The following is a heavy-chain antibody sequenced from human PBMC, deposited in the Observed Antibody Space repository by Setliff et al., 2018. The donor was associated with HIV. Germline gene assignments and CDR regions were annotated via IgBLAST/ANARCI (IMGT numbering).Heavy chain of an antibody. D-gene: IGHD7-27*01. CDR3: AREFTHESANWFLDY. CDR1: GYTFTGYY. CDR2: INPNSGGT. V-gene: IGHV1-2*04. J-gene: IGHJ4*02. Sequence: ASVKVSCKASGYTFTGYYMHWVRQAPGQGLEWMGWINPNSGGTNYAQKFQGWVTMTRDTSISTAYMELGRLRSDDTAVYYCAREFTHESANWFLDYWGQGTLVTVSS.